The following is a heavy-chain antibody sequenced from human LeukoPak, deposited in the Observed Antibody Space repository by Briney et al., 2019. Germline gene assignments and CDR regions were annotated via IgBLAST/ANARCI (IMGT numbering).Heavy chain of an antibody. J-gene: IGHJ4*02. D-gene: IGHD6-13*01. CDR2: IYWDDDK. CDR1: GLSLSTSGVG. CDR3: ALLSTLVGIAAAGTFDY. V-gene: IGHV2-5*02. Sequence: SGPTLVNPPQTLTLTCTFSGLSLSTSGVGVGWIRQPPGKALEWLALIYWDDDKRYSPSLKSRLTIPKDTSKNQVVLTMTNMDPVDTATYYCALLSTLVGIAAAGTFDYWGQGTLVTVSS.